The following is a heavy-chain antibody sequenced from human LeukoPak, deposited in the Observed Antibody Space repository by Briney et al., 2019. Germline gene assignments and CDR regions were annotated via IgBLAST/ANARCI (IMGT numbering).Heavy chain of an antibody. Sequence: SETLSLTCTVSGGSISNNSYYWGWVRQPPGKGLEWIGTIYYDGSTYYNLSLKSRVTMSVDTSKSQFSLKLSSVTAADTAVYYCARGVVVPAAIGGYYFDFWGQGTLVTVSS. V-gene: IGHV4-39*07. CDR1: GGSISNNSYY. D-gene: IGHD2-2*01. CDR3: ARGVVVPAAIGGYYFDF. J-gene: IGHJ4*02. CDR2: IYYDGST.